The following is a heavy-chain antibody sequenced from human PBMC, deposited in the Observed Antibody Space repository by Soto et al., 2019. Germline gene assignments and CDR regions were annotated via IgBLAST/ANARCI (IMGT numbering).Heavy chain of an antibody. D-gene: IGHD5-18*01. CDR1: GGSFSGYY. Sequence: SETLSLTCAVYGGSFSGYYWSWIRQPPGKGLEWIGEINHSGSTNYNPSLKSRVTISVDTSKNQFSLKLSSVTAADTAVYYCARLFRSYGRRIYYYGMDVWGQGTTVTVSS. CDR3: ARLFRSYGRRIYYYGMDV. CDR2: INHSGST. J-gene: IGHJ6*02. V-gene: IGHV4-34*01.